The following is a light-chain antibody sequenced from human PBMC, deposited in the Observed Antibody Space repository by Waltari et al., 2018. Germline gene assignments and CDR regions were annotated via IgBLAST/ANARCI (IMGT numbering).Light chain of an antibody. J-gene: IGKJ1*01. CDR2: KSS. V-gene: IGKV1-5*03. Sequence: DIQMTQSPSTLSASVGDRVTITCRASHSVSNWLAWYQQKAGKAPELLIVKSSNLKSGVPSRFGGSGFGTEFTLTISSLQPDDFATYFCQHYDGPSWTFGQGTKVEI. CDR3: QHYDGPSWT. CDR1: HSVSNW.